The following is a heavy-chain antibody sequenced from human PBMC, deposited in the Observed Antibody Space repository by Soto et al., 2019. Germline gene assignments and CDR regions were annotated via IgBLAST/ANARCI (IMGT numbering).Heavy chain of an antibody. CDR2: INAGNGNT. V-gene: IGHV1-3*01. Sequence: ASVKVSCKASGYTFTSYAMHWVRQAPGQRLEWMGWINAGNGNTKYSQKFQGRVTITRDTSASTAYMELSSLRSEDTAVYYCARSPRLWFGESNLLAPWGQGTLVIVSS. D-gene: IGHD3-10*01. CDR3: ARSPRLWFGESNLLAP. J-gene: IGHJ5*02. CDR1: GYTFTSYA.